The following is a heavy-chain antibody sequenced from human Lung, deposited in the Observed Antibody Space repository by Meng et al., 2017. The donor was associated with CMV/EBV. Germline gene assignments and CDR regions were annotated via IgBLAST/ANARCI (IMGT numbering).Heavy chain of an antibody. CDR3: ARDLGVVPAAIYGH. CDR1: GFTFSSYS. D-gene: IGHD2-2*02. Sequence: GESXKISXAASGFTFSSYSMNWVRQAPGKGLEWVSSISSSSSYIYYADSVKGRFTISRDNAKNSLYLQMNSLRAEDTAVYYCARDLGVVPAAIYGHWGQGTLVTVSS. CDR2: ISSSSSYI. V-gene: IGHV3-21*01. J-gene: IGHJ4*02.